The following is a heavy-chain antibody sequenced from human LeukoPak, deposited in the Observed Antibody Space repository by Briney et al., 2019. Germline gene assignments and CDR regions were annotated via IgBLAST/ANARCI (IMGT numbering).Heavy chain of an antibody. CDR3: AKKASLVRGENCLDF. CDR1: GFTFSSYA. CDR2: ISYYANNK. D-gene: IGHD3-10*01. V-gene: IGHV3-30*18. Sequence: GGSLRLSCAASGFTFSSYAINWVRQAPGKGLEWVGVISYYANNKYYAESVKSRFTISRDNSKNTLYLQMNSLKTEDTALYYCAKKASLVRGENCLDFWGQGTLVTVSS. J-gene: IGHJ4*02.